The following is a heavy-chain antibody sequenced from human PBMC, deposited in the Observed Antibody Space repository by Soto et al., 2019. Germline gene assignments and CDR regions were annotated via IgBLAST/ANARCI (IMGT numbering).Heavy chain of an antibody. J-gene: IGHJ3*02. D-gene: IGHD2-15*01. CDR1: GGSISSYY. V-gene: IGHV4-59*01. Sequence: SETLSLTCTVSGGSISSYYWSWIRQXPGKGLEWIGYIYYSGSTSYNPSLKSRVTISVDTSKNQFSLKLSSVTAADTAVYYCARYLGYCSGGSCHHDAFDIWGQGTMVTVSS. CDR2: IYYSGST. CDR3: ARYLGYCSGGSCHHDAFDI.